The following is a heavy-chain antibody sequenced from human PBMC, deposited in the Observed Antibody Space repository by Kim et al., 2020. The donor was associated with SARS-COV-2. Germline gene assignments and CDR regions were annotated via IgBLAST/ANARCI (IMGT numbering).Heavy chain of an antibody. Sequence: SVKVSCKASGGTFSSYAISWVRQAPGQGLEWMGGIIPIFGTANYAQKFQGRVTITADESTSTAYMELSSLRSEDTAVYYCARVKEWFGELLTPTYLDYWGQGTLVTVSS. CDR3: ARVKEWFGELLTPTYLDY. D-gene: IGHD3-10*01. J-gene: IGHJ4*02. CDR2: IIPIFGTA. CDR1: GGTFSSYA. V-gene: IGHV1-69*13.